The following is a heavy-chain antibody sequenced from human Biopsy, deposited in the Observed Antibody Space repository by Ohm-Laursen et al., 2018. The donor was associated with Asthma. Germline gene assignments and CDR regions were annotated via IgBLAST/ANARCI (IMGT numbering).Heavy chain of an antibody. D-gene: IGHD4-11*01. V-gene: IGHV1-69*13. CDR2: ILPILGTS. CDR1: GGTFSTFT. CDR3: ARVLTTEEGDTWSDP. J-gene: IGHJ5*02. Sequence: ASVKVSCKASGGTFSTFTTTWVRQAPGQALEWMGGILPILGTSNYAQKFQGRVTITADESTRTVYMELSSLRSEDTAFFYCARVLTTEEGDTWSDPWGQGTLVHVSS.